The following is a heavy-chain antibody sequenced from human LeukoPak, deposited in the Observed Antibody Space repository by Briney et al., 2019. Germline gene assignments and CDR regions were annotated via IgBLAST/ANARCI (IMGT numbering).Heavy chain of an antibody. D-gene: IGHD3-3*01. Sequence: ASVKVSCKVSGYTLTELSMHWVRQAPGKGLEWMGGFDPEDGETIYAQKFQGRVTMTEDTSTDTAYMELSSLRSEDTAVYYCATVTIFGVVTPRGFDPWGQGTLVTVSS. CDR1: GYTLTELS. CDR2: FDPEDGET. V-gene: IGHV1-24*01. J-gene: IGHJ5*02. CDR3: ATVTIFGVVTPRGFDP.